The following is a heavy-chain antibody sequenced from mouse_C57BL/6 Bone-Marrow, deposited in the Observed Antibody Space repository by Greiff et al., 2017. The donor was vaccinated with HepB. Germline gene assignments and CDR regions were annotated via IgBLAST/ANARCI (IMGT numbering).Heavy chain of an antibody. D-gene: IGHD1-1*01. CDR1: GFNIKDYY. Sequence: VTLKVSGAELVRPGASVKLSCTASGFNIKDYYMHWVKQRPEQGLEWIGRIDPEDGDTEYAPKFQGKATMTADTSSNTAYLQLSSLTSEDTAVYYCTTFTTVNYFDYWGQGTTLTVSS. CDR3: TTFTTVNYFDY. J-gene: IGHJ2*01. V-gene: IGHV14-1*01. CDR2: IDPEDGDT.